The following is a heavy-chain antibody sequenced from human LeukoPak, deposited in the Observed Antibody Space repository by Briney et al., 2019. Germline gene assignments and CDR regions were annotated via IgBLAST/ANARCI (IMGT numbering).Heavy chain of an antibody. CDR1: GGSISSYY. D-gene: IGHD2-8*01. J-gene: IGHJ6*03. V-gene: IGHV4-59*01. CDR3: ASSGQCTNGLCRDVGYMDV. Sequence: SETLSLTCSVSGGSISSYYWSWIRQPPGRGREWIGYIYYSGNTNYNPSLKSRVTISMHTSKNQLSLKLNSVTAADTAVYYCASSGQCTNGLCRDVGYMDVWGKGTTVTVSS. CDR2: IYYSGNT.